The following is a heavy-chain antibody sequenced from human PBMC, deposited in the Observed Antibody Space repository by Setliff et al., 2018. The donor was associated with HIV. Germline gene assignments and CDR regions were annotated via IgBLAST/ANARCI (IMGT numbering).Heavy chain of an antibody. CDR1: GYTFTGYY. V-gene: IGHV1-2*06. CDR3: ARRGYSRHLTYYYYYMDV. D-gene: IGHD5-12*01. CDR2: INPNSGGT. Sequence: ASVKVSCKASGYTFTGYYMHWVRQDPGQGLEWMGRINPNSGGTNYAQKFQGGVTMTRETSISTAYMELSRLRSDDTAVYYCARRGYSRHLTYYYYYMDVWGKGTTVTVSS. J-gene: IGHJ6*03.